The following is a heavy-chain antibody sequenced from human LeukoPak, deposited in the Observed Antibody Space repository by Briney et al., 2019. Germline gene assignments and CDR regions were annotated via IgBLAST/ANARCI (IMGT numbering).Heavy chain of an antibody. D-gene: IGHD2-2*01. CDR2: IYSGGST. J-gene: IGHJ4*02. CDR1: GFTVSSNY. V-gene: IGHV3-66*02. CDR3: ARGEYQLPQGN. Sequence: GGSLRLSCAASGFTVSSNYMSWVRQAPGKGLEWVSVIYSGGSTYYADSVKGRFTISRDNSKNTLYLQMNSLRAEDPAVYYCARGEYQLPQGNWGQGTLVSVSS.